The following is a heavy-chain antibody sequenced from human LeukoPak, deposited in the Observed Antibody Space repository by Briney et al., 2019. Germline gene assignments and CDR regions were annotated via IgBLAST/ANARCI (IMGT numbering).Heavy chain of an antibody. D-gene: IGHD3-10*01. CDR2: IKQDGSEK. V-gene: IGHV3-7*01. CDR1: GFTFSSYW. Sequence: PGGSLRLSCAASGFTFSSYWMSWVRQAPGKGLEWVANIKQDGSEKYYVDSVKGRFTISRDSAKNSLYLQMNSLRAEDTAVYYCARGYWYDAFDIWGQGTMVTVTS. CDR3: ARGYWYDAFDI. J-gene: IGHJ3*02.